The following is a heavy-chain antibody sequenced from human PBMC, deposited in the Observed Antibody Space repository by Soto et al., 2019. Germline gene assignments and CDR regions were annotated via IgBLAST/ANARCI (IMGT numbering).Heavy chain of an antibody. CDR1: GGSISSSNW. CDR2: IYHSGST. D-gene: IGHD3-3*01. CDR3: ASTTIFGVVHNWYFDL. V-gene: IGHV4-4*02. J-gene: IGHJ2*01. Sequence: QVQLQESGPGLVKPSGTLSLTCAVSGGSISSSNWWSWVRQPPGKGLEWIGEIYHSGSTNYNPSLTSRVTLSXXKXKXXSSLKRSSVPAAATAVYYCASTTIFGVVHNWYFDLWGRGTLVTVSS.